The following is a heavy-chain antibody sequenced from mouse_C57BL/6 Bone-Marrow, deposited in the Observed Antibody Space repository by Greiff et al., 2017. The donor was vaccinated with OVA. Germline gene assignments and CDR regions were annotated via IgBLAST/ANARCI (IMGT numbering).Heavy chain of an antibody. D-gene: IGHD2-3*01. Sequence: EVNLVESGPELVKPGASVKISCKASGYSFTDYNMNWVKQSNGKSLEWIGVINPNYGTTSYNQKFKGKATLTVDQSSSTAYMQLNSLTSEDSAVYYCARRWLLRRDYWYFDVWGTGTTVTVSS. CDR1: GYSFTDYN. J-gene: IGHJ1*03. CDR2: INPNYGTT. CDR3: ARRWLLRRDYWYFDV. V-gene: IGHV1-39*01.